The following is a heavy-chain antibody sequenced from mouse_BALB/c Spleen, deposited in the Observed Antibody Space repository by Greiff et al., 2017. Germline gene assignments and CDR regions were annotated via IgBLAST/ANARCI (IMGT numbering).Heavy chain of an antibody. V-gene: IGHV3-2*02. CDR3: ARKYDYDGAWFAY. J-gene: IGHJ3*01. Sequence: ESGPGLVKPSQSLSLTCTVTGYSITSDYAWNWIRQFPGNKLEWMGYISYSGSNSYNPSLKSRISTTRDTSKNQFFLQLNSVTTEDTATYYCARKYDYDGAWFAYWGQGTLVTVSA. CDR1: GYSITSDYA. CDR2: ISYSGSN. D-gene: IGHD2-4*01.